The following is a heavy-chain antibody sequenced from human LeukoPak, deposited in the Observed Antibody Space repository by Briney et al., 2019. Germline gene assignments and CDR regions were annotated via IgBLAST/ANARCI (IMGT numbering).Heavy chain of an antibody. J-gene: IGHJ6*02. CDR3: ARVYASGSYYRGMDV. CDR1: GFTFSSHW. V-gene: IGHV3-74*01. D-gene: IGHD3-10*01. Sequence: QPGGSLRLSCAASGFTFSSHWMHWVRQAPGKGLVWVSRINGDGSSTNYADSVKGRFTISRDNAKNSLYLQMNSLRAEDTAVYYCARVYASGSYYRGMDVWGQGTTVTVSS. CDR2: INGDGSST.